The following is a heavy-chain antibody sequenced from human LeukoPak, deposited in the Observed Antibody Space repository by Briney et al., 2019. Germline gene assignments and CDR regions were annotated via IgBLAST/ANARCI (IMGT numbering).Heavy chain of an antibody. CDR1: GGSISSSSYY. CDR3: ARSEAVYGSGRFDY. J-gene: IGHJ4*02. V-gene: IGHV4-39*01. D-gene: IGHD3-10*01. CDR2: IYYSGST. Sequence: PSETLSLTCTVSGGSISSSSYYWGWIRQPPGKGLEWIGSIYYSGSTYYNPSLKSRVTISVDTSKNQFSLKLSSVTAADTAVYYCARSEAVYGSGRFDYWGQGTLVTVSS.